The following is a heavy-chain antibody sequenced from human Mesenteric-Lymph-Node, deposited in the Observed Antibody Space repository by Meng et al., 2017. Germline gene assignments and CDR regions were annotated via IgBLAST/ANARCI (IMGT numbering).Heavy chain of an antibody. CDR3: ARVGGSYYEAVY. Sequence: SETLSLTCTVSGGSISSSSYYWGWIRQPPGKGLEWIGSIYYSGSTYYNPSLKSRVTISVDTSKNQFSLKLSSVTAADTAVYYCARVGGSYYEAVYWGQGTLVTVSS. CDR1: GGSISSSSYY. J-gene: IGHJ4*02. D-gene: IGHD1-26*01. CDR2: IYYSGST. V-gene: IGHV4-39*07.